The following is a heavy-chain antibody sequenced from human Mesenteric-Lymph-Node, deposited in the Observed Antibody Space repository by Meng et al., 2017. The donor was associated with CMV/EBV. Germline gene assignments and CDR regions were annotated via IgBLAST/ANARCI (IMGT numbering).Heavy chain of an antibody. CDR1: GFSLSDYS. CDR2: ISVDSATI. CDR3: ARSRQNDY. V-gene: IGHV3-48*04. J-gene: IGHJ4*02. Sequence: GGSLRLSCAASGFSLSDYSMNWVRQAPGKGLEWISYISVDSATIYYADSVKGRFTISRDNARNSLYLQMNSLRAEDPAVYYCARSRQNDYWGQGTLVTVSS.